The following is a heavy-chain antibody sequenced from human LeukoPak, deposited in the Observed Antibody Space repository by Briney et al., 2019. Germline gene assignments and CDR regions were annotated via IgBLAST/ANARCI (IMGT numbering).Heavy chain of an antibody. V-gene: IGHV3-23*01. CDR2: ISGSCAST. Sequence: GGSLRLSCAASGFTFSSYAMSWVRQAPGKGLEWVSTISGSCASTYYADSVKGRFTISRDNSKNTLYLQMNSLRAEDTAVYYCAKDRYKISARGSFDYWGQGTLVTVSS. D-gene: IGHD5-24*01. CDR3: AKDRYKISARGSFDY. CDR1: GFTFSSYA. J-gene: IGHJ4*02.